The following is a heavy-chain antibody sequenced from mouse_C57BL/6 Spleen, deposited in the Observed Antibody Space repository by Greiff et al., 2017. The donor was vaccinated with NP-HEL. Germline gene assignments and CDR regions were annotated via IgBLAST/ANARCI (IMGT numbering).Heavy chain of an antibody. V-gene: IGHV3-8*01. CDR2: ISYSGST. Sequence: DVKLVESGPGLAKPSQTLSLTCSVTGYSITSDYWNWIRKFPGNKLEYMGYISYSGSTYYNPSLKSRISITRDTSKNQYYLQLNSVTTEDTATYYCARFYYGSSPGDYAMDYWGQGTSVTVSS. CDR3: ARFYYGSSPGDYAMDY. D-gene: IGHD1-1*01. J-gene: IGHJ4*01. CDR1: GYSITSDY.